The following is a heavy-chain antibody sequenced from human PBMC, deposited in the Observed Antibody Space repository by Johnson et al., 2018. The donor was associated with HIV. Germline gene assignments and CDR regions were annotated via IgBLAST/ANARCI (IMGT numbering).Heavy chain of an antibody. J-gene: IGHJ3*02. Sequence: VQLVESGGGLVQPGGSLRLSCAASGITVSSSYMSWVRQAPGTGLEWVSYISSSGDTTYYTDSVKGRFTISRDNAKNSLYLQMNSLRAEDTAVYYCAREGGAAAPDAFDIWGQGTMVTVSS. V-gene: IGHV3-48*04. D-gene: IGHD2-2*01. CDR2: ISSSGDTT. CDR1: GITVSSSY. CDR3: AREGGAAAPDAFDI.